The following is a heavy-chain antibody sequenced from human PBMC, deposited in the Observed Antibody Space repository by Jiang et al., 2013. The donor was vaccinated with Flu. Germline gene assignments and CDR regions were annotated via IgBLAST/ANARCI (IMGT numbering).Heavy chain of an antibody. CDR2: INAGNGNT. CDR3: AKDIVVVVAARGYYGMDV. V-gene: IGHV1-3*01. Sequence: RLEWMGWINAGNGNTNIHRSSRAEVTITRDTSASTAYMELSSLRSEDTAVYYCAKDIVVVVAARGYYGMDVWGQGTTVTVSS. D-gene: IGHD2-15*01. J-gene: IGHJ6*02.